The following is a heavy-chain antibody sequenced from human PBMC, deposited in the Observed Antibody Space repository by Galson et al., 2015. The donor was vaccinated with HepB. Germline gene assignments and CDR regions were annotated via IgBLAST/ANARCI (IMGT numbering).Heavy chain of an antibody. D-gene: IGHD3-22*01. CDR1: GFTFSSYA. CDR3: ARGPGYYDSSGYYYGY. Sequence: SLRLSCAASGFTFSSYAMHWVRQAPGKGLEWVAVISYDGSNKYYADSVKGRFTISRDNSKNTLYLQMNSLRAEDTAVYYCARGPGYYDSSGYYYGYWGQGTLVTVSS. V-gene: IGHV3-30*04. J-gene: IGHJ4*02. CDR2: ISYDGSNK.